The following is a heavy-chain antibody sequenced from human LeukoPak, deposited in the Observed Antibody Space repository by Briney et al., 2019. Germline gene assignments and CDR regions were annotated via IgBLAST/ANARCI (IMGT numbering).Heavy chain of an antibody. CDR1: GYTFTIYG. CDR2: ISTYNANT. D-gene: IGHD3-9*01. Sequence: ASVKVSCKASGYTFTIYGISWVRQAPGQGLEWMGWISTYNANTNFAQKFQRRVTMTTDTSTSTGYMELRSLRSNDSAVYYCARGTGYYNDGMDVWGQGTTVTVSS. J-gene: IGHJ6*02. V-gene: IGHV1-18*01. CDR3: ARGTGYYNDGMDV.